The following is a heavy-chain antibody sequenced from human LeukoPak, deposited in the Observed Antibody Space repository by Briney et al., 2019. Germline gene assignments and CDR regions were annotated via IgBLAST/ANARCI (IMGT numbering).Heavy chain of an antibody. V-gene: IGHV3-30-3*01. J-gene: IGHJ5*02. D-gene: IGHD4-17*01. CDR3: AGDGAILYGDYVLNWFDP. CDR2: ISYDGSNK. CDR1: GFTFSSYA. Sequence: GGSLRLSCAASGFTFSSYAMHCVRQAPGKGLEWVAVISYDGSNKYYADSVKGRFTISRDNSKNTLYLQMNSLRAEDTAVYYCAGDGAILYGDYVLNWFDPWGQGTLVTVSS.